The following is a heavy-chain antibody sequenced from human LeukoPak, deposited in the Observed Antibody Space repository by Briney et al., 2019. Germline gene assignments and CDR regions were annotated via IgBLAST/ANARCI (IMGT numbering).Heavy chain of an antibody. CDR3: ASVVGAADFDY. CDR2: ISAYNGNT. V-gene: IGHV1-18*01. CDR1: GYTFTSYG. D-gene: IGHD1-26*01. J-gene: IGHJ4*02. Sequence: ASVKVSCKASGYTFTSYGISWVRQAPGQGLEWMGWISAYNGNTNYAQKLQGRVTMTTDTSTSTAYMELSRLRSDDTAVYYCASVVGAADFDYWGQGTLVTVSS.